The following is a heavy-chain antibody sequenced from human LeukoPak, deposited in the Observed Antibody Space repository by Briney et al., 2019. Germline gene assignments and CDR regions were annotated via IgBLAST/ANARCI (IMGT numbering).Heavy chain of an antibody. D-gene: IGHD5-18*01. Sequence: ASVKVSCKASGYTFTSYYIHWVRQAPGQGLEWMGILNPRGGDTGYAQKFQGRVTMTRDTSTSTVYMELSSLRSEDTAVYYCARDLRGGGYSYGLFDYWGQGTLVTVSS. CDR2: LNPRGGDT. J-gene: IGHJ4*02. CDR3: ARDLRGGGYSYGLFDY. V-gene: IGHV1-46*01. CDR1: GYTFTSYY.